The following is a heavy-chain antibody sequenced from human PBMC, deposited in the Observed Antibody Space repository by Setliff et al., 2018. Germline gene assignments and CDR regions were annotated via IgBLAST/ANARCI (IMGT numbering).Heavy chain of an antibody. V-gene: IGHV1-18*01. CDR1: GYTFTDFG. J-gene: IGHJ5*02. CDR2: ISPYSGNA. CDR3: MRLVRFCSRTVCQRTSGDEA. Sequence: RASVKVSCKASGYTFTDFGVSWVRQAPGQGLEWVGWISPYSGNAYYAPKFQGTPVMTTDTATNTAYLELRGLRSDDTAVYYCMRLVRFCSRTVCQRTSGDEAWGQGTLVTVSS. D-gene: IGHD3-3*01.